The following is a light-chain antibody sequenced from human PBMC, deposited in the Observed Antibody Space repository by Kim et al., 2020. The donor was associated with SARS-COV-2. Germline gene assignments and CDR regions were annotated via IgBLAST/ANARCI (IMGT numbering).Light chain of an antibody. CDR2: WAS. Sequence: DIVMTQSPDSLAVSLGERATIHCKSSQNILYSSNNKNYLAWYQEKPGQPPKLLIYWASTRESGVPDRFSGSGSGTDFTLTISSLQAEDVAVYYCQQYYDTPLTFGGGTKVDIK. V-gene: IGKV4-1*01. CDR1: QNILYSSNNKNY. CDR3: QQYYDTPLT. J-gene: IGKJ4*01.